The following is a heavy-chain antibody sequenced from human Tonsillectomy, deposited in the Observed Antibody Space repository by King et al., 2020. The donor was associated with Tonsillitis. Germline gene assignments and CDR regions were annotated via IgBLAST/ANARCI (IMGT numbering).Heavy chain of an antibody. D-gene: IGHD2-15*01. CDR3: ARQGYCRGFGCTTYYHSGLDV. V-gene: IGHV5-51*01. J-gene: IGHJ6*02. CDR1: GYTFTTYW. CDR2: INPTDSDT. Sequence: VQLVESGAEVKKPGDSLKISCKGSGYTFTTYWIGWVRQMPGKGLEWMGIINPTDSDTRYSPSFQGQVTISADKSMGTAYLQWDSLRASDNAIYYCARQGYCRGFGCTTYYHSGLDVWGQGTTVTVSS.